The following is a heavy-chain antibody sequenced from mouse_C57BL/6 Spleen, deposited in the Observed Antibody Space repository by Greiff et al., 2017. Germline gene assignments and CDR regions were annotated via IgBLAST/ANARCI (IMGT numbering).Heavy chain of an antibody. D-gene: IGHD4-1*01. J-gene: IGHJ3*01. V-gene: IGHV1-72*01. Sequence: QVQLQQPGAELVKPGASVKLSCTASGYTFTSYWLHWVTQRPGRGLEWIGRIDPHSGGTKYNEKFKSKATLTVDKPSSTAYMQLSSLTSEDSAVYYCARHLTGKGFAYWGQGTLVTVSA. CDR3: ARHLTGKGFAY. CDR1: GYTFTSYW. CDR2: IDPHSGGT.